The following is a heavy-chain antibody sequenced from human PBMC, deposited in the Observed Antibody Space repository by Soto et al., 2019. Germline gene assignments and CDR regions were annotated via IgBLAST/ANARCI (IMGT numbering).Heavy chain of an antibody. Sequence: EVQLLESGGGLVQVGESLRLSCAASGFNFNEYAMSWVRQAPGKGLEWVSSINAIGGHTYYADSVKGRFSISRDTSKNTLSLQLNSLRVEDTAIYYCAKSLLYGSGSSFDYWGQGTLVTVSS. CDR3: AKSLLYGSGSSFDY. CDR1: GFNFNEYA. D-gene: IGHD3-10*01. J-gene: IGHJ4*02. CDR2: INAIGGHT. V-gene: IGHV3-23*01.